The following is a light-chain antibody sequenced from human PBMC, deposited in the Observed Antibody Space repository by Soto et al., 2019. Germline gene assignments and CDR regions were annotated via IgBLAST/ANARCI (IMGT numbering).Light chain of an antibody. V-gene: IGLV2-11*01. CDR1: SSDVGGFDY. CDR2: DVS. J-gene: IGLJ3*02. Sequence: QSALTQPRSLSGSPGQSVTISCTGTSSDVGGFDYVSWYQQQAGRVPKLMIYDVSKRPSGVPRRFSASKFGNTASLTISGLQAEDEADYYCCSYAGTYPWVFGGGTKVTVL. CDR3: CSYAGTYPWV.